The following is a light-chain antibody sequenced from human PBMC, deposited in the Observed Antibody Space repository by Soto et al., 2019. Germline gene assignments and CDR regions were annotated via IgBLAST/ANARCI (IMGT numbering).Light chain of an antibody. CDR2: AAS. Sequence: DVQMTQSPSSLSASVGDRVTLTCRASQGISSYLAWYQRKPGKVPSLLISAASTLQSGVPSRFSGSGSGTDFTLTITSLQPEDVATYYCQKYDRAPLTFGGGTKVEIK. J-gene: IGKJ4*01. CDR1: QGISSY. V-gene: IGKV1-27*01. CDR3: QKYDRAPLT.